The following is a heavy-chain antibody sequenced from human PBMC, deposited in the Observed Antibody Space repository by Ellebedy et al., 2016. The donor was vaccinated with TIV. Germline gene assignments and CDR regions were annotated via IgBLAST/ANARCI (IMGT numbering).Heavy chain of an antibody. CDR1: GFTFSSYS. D-gene: IGHD1-1*01. V-gene: IGHV3-23*01. CDR3: AGRAYNWNDGSLFDY. Sequence: GGSLRLSCAASGFTFSSYSMNWVRQAPGKGLEWVSTIIYTGGSTYYADSVKGRFTISRDISKSTLYLQMNSLRAEDTAVYYCAGRAYNWNDGSLFDYWGQGTLVTVSS. J-gene: IGHJ4*02. CDR2: IIYTGGST.